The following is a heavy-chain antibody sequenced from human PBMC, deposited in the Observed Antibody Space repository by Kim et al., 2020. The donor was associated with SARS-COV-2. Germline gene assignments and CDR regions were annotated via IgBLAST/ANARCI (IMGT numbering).Heavy chain of an antibody. CDR1: GFTFSSYW. CDR3: AREGIAVAGNYYYYGRDV. D-gene: IGHD6-19*01. V-gene: IGHV3-7*01. Sequence: GGSLRLSCAASGFTFSSYWMSWVRQAPGKGLEWVANIKQDGSEKYYVDSVKGRFTISRDNAKNSLYLQMNSLRAEDTAVYYCAREGIAVAGNYYYYGRDVWGQGTTVTVSS. J-gene: IGHJ6*02. CDR2: IKQDGSEK.